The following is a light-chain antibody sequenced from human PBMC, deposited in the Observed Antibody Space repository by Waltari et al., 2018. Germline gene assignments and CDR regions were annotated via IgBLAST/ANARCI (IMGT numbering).Light chain of an antibody. CDR2: GAS. Sequence: EIMMTQSPATLSKSPGESATLSCRASQSLGSNLAWYQQRPGQAPRLVIYGASTRATGVPPRFSGRGAGTEFTLTISSLQSEDFAVYYCQQYNNWPPGTFGQGTKVEIK. V-gene: IGKV3-15*01. CDR1: QSLGSN. CDR3: QQYNNWPPGT. J-gene: IGKJ1*01.